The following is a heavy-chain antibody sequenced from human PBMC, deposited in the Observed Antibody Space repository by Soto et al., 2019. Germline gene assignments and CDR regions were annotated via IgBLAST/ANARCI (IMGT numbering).Heavy chain of an antibody. CDR1: GYSFTSYG. D-gene: IGHD6-6*01. CDR2: ITAFNGDT. J-gene: IGHJ5*02. Sequence: QVQLVQSGAEVKEPGASVKVSCKASGYSFTSYGISWVRQAPGQGLEWMGWITAFNGDTNYAQRFQDRVTRTTDTSTSKAHMELRRLTSDDPSVYYCARDLSWASDDKELVDNWFDPWGQGPLVTVSS. V-gene: IGHV1-18*01. CDR3: ARDLSWASDDKELVDNWFDP.